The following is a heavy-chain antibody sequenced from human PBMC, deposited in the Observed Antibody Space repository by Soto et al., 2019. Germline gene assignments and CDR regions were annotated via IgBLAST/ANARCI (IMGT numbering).Heavy chain of an antibody. CDR3: ASYSPFDY. J-gene: IGHJ4*02. V-gene: IGHV3-7*01. CDR1: RFTFSSYW. Sequence: EVQLVESGGGLVQPGGSLRLSCAASRFTFSSYWMSWVRQAPGKGLEWVANIKQDGSEKYYVDSVKGRFTISRDNAKNSLYLQMNSLRAEDTAVYYCASYSPFDYWGQGTLVTVSS. CDR2: IKQDGSEK. D-gene: IGHD4-4*01.